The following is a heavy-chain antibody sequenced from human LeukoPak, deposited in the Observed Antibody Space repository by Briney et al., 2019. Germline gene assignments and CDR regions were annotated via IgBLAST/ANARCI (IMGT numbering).Heavy chain of an antibody. CDR2: ISSSSSYI. CDR1: GFTFSSYS. V-gene: IGHV3-21*01. Sequence: GGSLRLSCAASGFTFSSYSMIWVRQAPGKGLEWVSSISSSSSYIYYADSVKGRFTISRDNAKNSLYLQMNSLRAEDTAVYYCARVLARRDGYSQKYYFDYWGQGTLVTVSS. D-gene: IGHD5-24*01. CDR3: ARVLARRDGYSQKYYFDY. J-gene: IGHJ4*02.